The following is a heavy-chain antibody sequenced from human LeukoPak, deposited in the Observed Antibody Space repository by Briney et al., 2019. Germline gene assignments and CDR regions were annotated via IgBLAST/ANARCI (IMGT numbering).Heavy chain of an antibody. CDR3: ANCARGVGATSDY. V-gene: IGHV3-23*01. CDR2: ISGSGGST. J-gene: IGHJ4*02. CDR1: GFTLSSYA. Sequence: GGSLRLSCAASGFTLSSYAMSWVRQAPGKGLEWVSAISGSGGSTYYADSVKGRFTISRDNSKNTLYLQMNSLRAEDTAVYYCANCARGVGATSDYWGQGTLVTVSS. D-gene: IGHD1-26*01.